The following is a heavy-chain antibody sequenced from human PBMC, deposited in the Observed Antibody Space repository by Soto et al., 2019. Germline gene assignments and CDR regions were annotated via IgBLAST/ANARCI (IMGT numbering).Heavy chain of an antibody. CDR3: ARDPSLPVATTPRLDY. V-gene: IGHV1-18*01. CDR1: GYTFTSYG. CDR2: ISAYNGNT. J-gene: IGHJ4*02. Sequence: GASVKVSCKASGYTFTSYGISWVRQAPGQGLEWMGWISAYNGNTNYAQKLQGRVTMTTDTSTSTAYMELRSLRSDDTAVYYCARDPSLPVATTPRLDYWGQGTLVTVSS. D-gene: IGHD5-12*01.